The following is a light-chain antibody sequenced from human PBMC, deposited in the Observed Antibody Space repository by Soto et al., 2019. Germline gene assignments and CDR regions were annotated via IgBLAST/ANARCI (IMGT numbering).Light chain of an antibody. CDR3: QQHGSSPT. CDR1: QSVSSSY. Sequence: EIVLTQSPGTLSLSPGERATLSCRASQSVSSSYLAWYQQKPGQAPRLFIYGASSRATGIPDRFSGSGSGTDSTLTISRLEPEDFAVYYCQQHGSSPTFGQGTKVEIK. V-gene: IGKV3-20*01. CDR2: GAS. J-gene: IGKJ1*01.